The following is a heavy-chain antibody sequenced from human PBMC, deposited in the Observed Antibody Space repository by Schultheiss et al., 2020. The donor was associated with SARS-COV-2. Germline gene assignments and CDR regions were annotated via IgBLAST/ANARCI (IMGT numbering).Heavy chain of an antibody. CDR1: GYRSTKHW. J-gene: IGHJ4*02. CDR2: IYPSDSDI. CDR3: AKHEDRGYLSYFEY. V-gene: IGHV5-51*01. D-gene: IGHD2-15*01. Sequence: GESLKISCKVSGYRSTKHWIGWVRQMPGKGLEWMGMIYPSDSDIRYSPSFQGQVTISGDKSISTVYLQWSSLKASDTAIYYCAKHEDRGYLSYFEYWGQGTLVTVSS.